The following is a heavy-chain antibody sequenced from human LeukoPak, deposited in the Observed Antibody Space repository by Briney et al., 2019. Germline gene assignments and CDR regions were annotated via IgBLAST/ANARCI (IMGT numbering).Heavy chain of an antibody. CDR3: AKDLDFWSGYTPFDY. D-gene: IGHD3-3*01. V-gene: IGHV3-23*01. Sequence: GGSLRLSCAASGFTFSSYAMNWVRQAPGKGLEWVSAISGSGDITYYADSVKGRFTISRDNSKNTLYLQMNSLRAKDTAVYYCAKDLDFWSGYTPFDYWGQGTLVTVSS. CDR2: ISGSGDIT. CDR1: GFTFSSYA. J-gene: IGHJ4*02.